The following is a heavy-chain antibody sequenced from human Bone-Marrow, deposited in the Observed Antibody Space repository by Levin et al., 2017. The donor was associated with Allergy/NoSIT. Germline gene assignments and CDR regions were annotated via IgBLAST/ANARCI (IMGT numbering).Heavy chain of an antibody. CDR1: GFSFSTYW. CDR2: MSGDGNAI. CDR3: ASEREQVY. Sequence: GGSLRLSCAASGFSFSTYWMHWVRQAPGKGLVWVSRMSGDGNAISYADSVKGRFTISRDNAKNTVYLQMNSLRAEDTAVYYGASEREQVYWGQGTLVTVSS. D-gene: IGHD6-13*01. V-gene: IGHV3-74*01. J-gene: IGHJ4*02.